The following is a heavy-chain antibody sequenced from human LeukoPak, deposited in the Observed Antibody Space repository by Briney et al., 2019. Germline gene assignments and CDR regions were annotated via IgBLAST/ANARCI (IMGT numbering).Heavy chain of an antibody. V-gene: IGHV3-21*01. CDR2: ISSSSSYI. CDR3: AKEAYSSSWADFDY. D-gene: IGHD6-13*01. Sequence: GGSLRLSCAASGFTFSSYSMNWVRQAPGKGLEWVSSISSSSSYIYYADSVKGRFTISRDNAKNSLYLQMNSLRAEDTAVYYCAKEAYSSSWADFDYWGQGTLVTVSS. J-gene: IGHJ4*02. CDR1: GFTFSSYS.